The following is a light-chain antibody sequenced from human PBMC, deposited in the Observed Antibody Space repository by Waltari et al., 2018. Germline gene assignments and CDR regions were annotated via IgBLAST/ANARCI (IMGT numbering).Light chain of an antibody. CDR3: QHYVTLPAT. V-gene: IGKV3-20*01. CDR1: QSVSRS. CDR2: GAS. J-gene: IGKJ1*01. Sequence: EIVLTQSPGTLSLSPGDRATLSCRASQSVSRSLAWYQQKPGQAPRLLIYGASSSATGVPDRFSGSGSGTDFSLTIRRLEPEDFAVYYCQHYVTLPATFGQGTKVEIK.